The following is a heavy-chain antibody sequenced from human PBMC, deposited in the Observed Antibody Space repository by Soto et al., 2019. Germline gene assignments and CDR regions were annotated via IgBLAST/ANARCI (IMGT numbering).Heavy chain of an antibody. D-gene: IGHD5-18*01. V-gene: IGHV4-59*01. CDR2: IYYTGST. Sequence: QVQLQESGPGLVKPSETQSLTCTVSGGSISSYYWSWIRQPPGKGLEWIGYIYYTGSTNYNPSLKSRVTISVDTSKNQCSLKLTSVTAADTAVYYCARGSRYSYGYDVHYYYYMDVWGKGTTVTVSS. CDR3: ARGSRYSYGYDVHYYYYMDV. J-gene: IGHJ6*03. CDR1: GGSISSYY.